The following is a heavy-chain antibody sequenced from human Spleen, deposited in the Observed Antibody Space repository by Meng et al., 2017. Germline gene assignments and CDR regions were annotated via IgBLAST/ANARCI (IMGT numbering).Heavy chain of an antibody. J-gene: IGHJ1*01. CDR3: TNDRLSH. V-gene: IGHV3-53*01. Sequence: GESLKISCAASGFTFSSYWMSWVRQAPGTGLEWVSVIYSGGNTYYADSVKGRFTISRNNAKSTLYLQLNSKRAEDTAMYYCTNDRLSHWGQGTLVTVSS. D-gene: IGHD1-1*01. CDR1: GFTFSSYW. CDR2: IYSGGNT.